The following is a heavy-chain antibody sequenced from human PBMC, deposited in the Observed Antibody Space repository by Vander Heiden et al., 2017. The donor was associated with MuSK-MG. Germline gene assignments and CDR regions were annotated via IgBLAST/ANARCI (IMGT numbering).Heavy chain of an antibody. V-gene: IGHV4-39*01. CDR2: IYYSGST. D-gene: IGHD3-3*01. CDR1: GGSISSSSYY. CDR3: ARASGITIFGVVITHYYYMDV. Sequence: QLQLQESGPGLVKPSETLSLTCTVSGGSISSSSYYWGWIRQPPGKGLEWIGSIYYSGSTYYNPSLKSRVTISVDTSKNQFSLKLSSVTAADTAVYYCARASGITIFGVVITHYYYMDVWGKGTTVTVSS. J-gene: IGHJ6*03.